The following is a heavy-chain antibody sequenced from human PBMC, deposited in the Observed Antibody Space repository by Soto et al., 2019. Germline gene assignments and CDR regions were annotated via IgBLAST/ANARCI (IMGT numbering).Heavy chain of an antibody. D-gene: IGHD5-18*01. CDR1: GGSISSYY. J-gene: IGHJ5*02. CDR3: ARLVWSYGTWFDP. V-gene: IGHV4-59*08. CDR2: IYYSGST. Sequence: SETLSLTCTVSGGSISSYYWGWIRQPPGKGLEWIGYIYYSGSTNYNPSFKSRVTISVDTSKNQFSLKLSSVTAADTAVYYRARLVWSYGTWFDPWGQGTLVTVSS.